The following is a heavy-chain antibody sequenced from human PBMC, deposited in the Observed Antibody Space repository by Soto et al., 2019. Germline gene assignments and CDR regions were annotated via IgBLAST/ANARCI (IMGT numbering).Heavy chain of an antibody. V-gene: IGHV3-74*01. Sequence: AGGSLRLSCAVSGLTVTGYTFSNYWMPWVRQAPGRGLVWVSRINSDGTSTTYADSVKGRFTISRDNSKNTLYLQMNSLRAEDTAVYYCATSGTTEYYYYGMDVWGQGTTVTVSS. J-gene: IGHJ6*02. CDR2: INSDGTST. D-gene: IGHD1-1*01. CDR1: GLTVTGYTFSNYW. CDR3: ATSGTTEYYYYGMDV.